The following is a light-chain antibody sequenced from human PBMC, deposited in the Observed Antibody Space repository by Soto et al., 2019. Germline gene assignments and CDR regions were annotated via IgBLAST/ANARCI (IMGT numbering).Light chain of an antibody. CDR2: RNN. Sequence: QSVLTQPPSASGTPGQGVTISCSGSTSNIGSNYVYWYQQFPGTAPKLLIYRNNQRPSGVPDRFSGSKSGTSAPPAICRLRSDDEADYFCATGDDSLNGFVFGTGTKVTVL. V-gene: IGLV1-47*01. CDR1: TSNIGSNY. J-gene: IGLJ1*01. CDR3: ATGDDSLNGFV.